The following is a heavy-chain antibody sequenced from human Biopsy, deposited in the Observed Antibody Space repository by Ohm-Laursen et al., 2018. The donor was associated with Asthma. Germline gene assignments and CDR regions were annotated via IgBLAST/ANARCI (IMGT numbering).Heavy chain of an antibody. CDR3: AKDVFPGWELRRGPDY. CDR2: ISFDGSNK. CDR1: GFTFGDYW. Sequence: SLRLSCAATGFTFGDYWMSWVRQAPGKGLDWVAVISFDGSNKNYTDSVKGRFTIPRDNSRNTLHLQMNSLRAEDTAVYYCAKDVFPGWELRRGPDYWGQGTLVTVSS. J-gene: IGHJ4*02. V-gene: IGHV3-30*18. D-gene: IGHD1-26*01.